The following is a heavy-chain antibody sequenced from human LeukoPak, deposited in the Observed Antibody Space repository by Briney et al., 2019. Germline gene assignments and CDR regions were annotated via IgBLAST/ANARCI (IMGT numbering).Heavy chain of an antibody. CDR3: AREGLRTERSDTDAFDI. J-gene: IGHJ3*02. CDR2: ISSNGYYI. V-gene: IGHV3-21*01. Sequence: GGSLRLSCAASGFTFSTYTINWVRQAPGKGLEWVSSISSNGYYIYYAGSVRGRFTISRDNAKNSLYLQMNSLRAEDTALYYCAREGLRTERSDTDAFDIWGQGTMDTVSS. D-gene: IGHD3-3*01. CDR1: GFTFSTYT.